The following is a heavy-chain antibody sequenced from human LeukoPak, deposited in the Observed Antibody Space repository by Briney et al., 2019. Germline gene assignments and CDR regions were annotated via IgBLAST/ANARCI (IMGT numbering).Heavy chain of an antibody. D-gene: IGHD3-3*02. CDR2: VSGSGDST. V-gene: IGHV3-23*01. CDR1: GFTFTTYA. CDR3: ARDIEFST. Sequence: GGSLRLSCAASGFTFTTYAMNWVRQAPGKGLEWVSGVSGSGDSTYYADSMKGRFTISRDNSKDTLYLQMNSLRAEDTAIYYCARDIEFSTWGLGTMVTVSS. J-gene: IGHJ3*01.